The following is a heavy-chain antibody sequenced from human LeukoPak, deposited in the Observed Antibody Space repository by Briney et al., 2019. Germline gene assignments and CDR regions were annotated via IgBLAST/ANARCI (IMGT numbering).Heavy chain of an antibody. J-gene: IGHJ4*02. Sequence: SGRSLRLSCAASGFTFDDYAMHWVRQAPGKGLEWVSGISWNSGSIGYADSVKGRFTISRDNSKNTLYLQMNSLRAEDTAVYYCARATGLYGDYFDYWGQGTLVTVSS. CDR1: GFTFDDYA. CDR2: ISWNSGSI. D-gene: IGHD4-17*01. V-gene: IGHV3-9*01. CDR3: ARATGLYGDYFDY.